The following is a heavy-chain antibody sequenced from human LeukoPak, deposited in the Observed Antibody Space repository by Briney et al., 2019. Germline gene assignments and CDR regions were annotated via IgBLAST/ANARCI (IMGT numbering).Heavy chain of an antibody. Sequence: GGSLRLSCAASGFTLSSYAMIWVRQAPGKGLEWVSAISGSSGSTYYADSVKGRFTISRDNSKNTLYLQMNSLRAEDTAVYYCAKNWAGLYYFDYWGQGTLVTVSS. V-gene: IGHV3-23*01. CDR3: AKNWAGLYYFDY. J-gene: IGHJ4*02. CDR1: GFTLSSYA. CDR2: ISGSSGST. D-gene: IGHD3/OR15-3a*01.